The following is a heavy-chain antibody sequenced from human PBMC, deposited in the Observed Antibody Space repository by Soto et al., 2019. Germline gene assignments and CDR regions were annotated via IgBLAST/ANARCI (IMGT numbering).Heavy chain of an antibody. V-gene: IGHV4-34*01. CDR1: GGSFSGYY. CDR2: INHSGST. D-gene: IGHD3-22*01. Sequence: PSATLSLTCAVYGGSFSGYYWSWIRQPPGKGLEWIGEINHSGSTNYNPSLKSRVTISVDTSKNQFSLKLSSVTAADTAVYYCARGLYYYDDFDYWGQGTLVTVSS. J-gene: IGHJ4*02. CDR3: ARGLYYYDDFDY.